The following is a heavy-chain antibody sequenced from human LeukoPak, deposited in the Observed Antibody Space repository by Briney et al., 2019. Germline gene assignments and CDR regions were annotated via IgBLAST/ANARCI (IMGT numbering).Heavy chain of an antibody. J-gene: IGHJ3*01. CDR1: GFTFSRYW. V-gene: IGHV3-7*01. CDR3: VRDASYYDSRGYYDAFDL. CDR2: IKQDESLK. Sequence: PGGSLRLSCAASGFTFSRYWMIWVRQAPGKGLEWVANIKQDESLKYYVDSVKGRFTISRDNGKNSLFLQMNSLRAEDTAVYYCVRDASYYDSRGYYDAFDLWGQGTMVNVSS. D-gene: IGHD3-22*01.